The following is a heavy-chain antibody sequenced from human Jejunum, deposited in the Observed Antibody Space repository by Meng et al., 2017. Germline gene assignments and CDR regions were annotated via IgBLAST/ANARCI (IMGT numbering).Heavy chain of an antibody. CDR2: INSDGMSA. J-gene: IGHJ5*02. CDR3: TRGTEVLSDKGDL. D-gene: IGHD2-8*02. Sequence: FTIGAYYWSWIRQAPGKGLVWLARINSDGMSARYADSVKGRFTISRDNAKNTLFLQMDSLRAEDTAVYYCTRGTEVLSDKGDLWGQGTLVTVSS. CDR1: FTIGAYY. V-gene: IGHV3-74*01.